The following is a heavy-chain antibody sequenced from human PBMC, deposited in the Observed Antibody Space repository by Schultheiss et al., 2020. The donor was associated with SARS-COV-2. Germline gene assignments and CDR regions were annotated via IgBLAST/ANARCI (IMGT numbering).Heavy chain of an antibody. D-gene: IGHD4-11*01. J-gene: IGHJ6*02. CDR1: GGSISSYY. CDR3: ARDRYSHYYYYGMDV. V-gene: IGHV4-59*01. Sequence: SETLSLTCTVSGGSISSYYWSWIRQPPGKGLEWIGYIYYSGSTIYNPSLKSRVTISVDTSKNQFSLKLSSVTAADTAVYYCARDRYSHYYYYGMDVWGQGTTVTVSS. CDR2: IYYSGST.